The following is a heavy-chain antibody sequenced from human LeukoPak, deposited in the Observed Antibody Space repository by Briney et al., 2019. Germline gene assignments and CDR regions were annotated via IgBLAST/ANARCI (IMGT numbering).Heavy chain of an antibody. CDR3: ARDSRGGGRGYYYYMDV. J-gene: IGHJ6*03. D-gene: IGHD2-15*01. CDR1: GGSISSGSYY. V-gene: IGHV4-61*02. Sequence: SETLSLTCTVSGGSISSGSYYWSWIRQPAGKGLEWIGRIYTSGSTNYNPSLKSRVTISVDTSKNQFSLKLSSVTAADTAVYYCARDSRGGGRGYYYYMDVWGKGTTVTISS. CDR2: IYTSGST.